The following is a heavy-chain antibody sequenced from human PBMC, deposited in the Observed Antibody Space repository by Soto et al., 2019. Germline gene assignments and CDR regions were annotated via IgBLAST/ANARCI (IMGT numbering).Heavy chain of an antibody. CDR1: GFTFSSYG. CDR3: AKSGGIAVAGTTDYYYYGMDV. CDR2: ISYDGSNK. D-gene: IGHD6-19*01. Sequence: GGSLRLSCAASGFTFSSYGKHWVRQAPGKGLEWVAVISYDGSNKYYAGSVKGRFTISRDNSKNTLYLQMNSLRAEDTAVYYCAKSGGIAVAGTTDYYYYGMDVWGQGTTVTVYS. J-gene: IGHJ6*02. V-gene: IGHV3-30*18.